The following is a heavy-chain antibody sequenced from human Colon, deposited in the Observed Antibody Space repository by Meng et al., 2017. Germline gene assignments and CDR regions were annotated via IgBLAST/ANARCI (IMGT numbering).Heavy chain of an antibody. CDR3: SRQTESTHDF. V-gene: IGHV3-73*01. Sequence: GESLKISCAASGFTFSGSHMHWVRQVSGKGLEWVGHIRSKSDNYATAYAASVEGRFTISRDDSKNTAYLHMNSPKTEDTAVYYCSRQTESTHDFWGQGTLVNVSS. CDR1: GFTFSGSH. J-gene: IGHJ4*02. CDR2: IRSKSDNYAT.